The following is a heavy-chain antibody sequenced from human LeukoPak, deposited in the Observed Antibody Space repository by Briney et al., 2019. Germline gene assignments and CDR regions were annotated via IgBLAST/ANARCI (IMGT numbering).Heavy chain of an antibody. CDR2: ISYDGSNK. V-gene: IGHV3-30-3*01. J-gene: IGHJ6*02. CDR1: GFTFSSYA. D-gene: IGHD6-13*01. Sequence: GGSLRLSCAASGFTFSSYAMHWVRQAPGKGLEWVAVISYDGSNKYYADSVKGRFTISRDNSKNTLYLQMNSLRAEDTAEYYCARDEDSSSWYDHYYHYGMDVWGQGTTVTVSS. CDR3: ARDEDSSSWYDHYYHYGMDV.